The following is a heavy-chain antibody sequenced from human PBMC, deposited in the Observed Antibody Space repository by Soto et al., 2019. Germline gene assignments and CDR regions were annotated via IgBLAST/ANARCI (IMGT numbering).Heavy chain of an antibody. J-gene: IGHJ3*02. Sequence: GGSLRLSCAASGFTFSDYYMSWIRQAPGKGLEWVSYISSSSSYTNYADSVKGRFTISRDNAKNSLYLQMNSLRAEDTAVYYCARPSRIAAAGTGAFDIWGQGTMVTVSS. CDR2: ISSSSSYT. V-gene: IGHV3-11*06. D-gene: IGHD6-13*01. CDR1: GFTFSDYY. CDR3: ARPSRIAAAGTGAFDI.